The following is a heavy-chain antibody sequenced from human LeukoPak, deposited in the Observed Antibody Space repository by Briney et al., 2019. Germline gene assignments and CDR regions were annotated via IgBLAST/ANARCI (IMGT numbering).Heavy chain of an antibody. CDR1: GGYIVTSDHY. CDR3: ARERYYYGGKTWFDP. D-gene: IGHD4-23*01. Sequence: SETLSLTCSVSGGYIVTSDHYWGWIRQPPGKGLEWIGSIYYTGSTSTNPFFKSRVTVSVDTSKNQFSLNLTSVTAADTAVYYCARERYYYGGKTWFDPWGQGTLVTVSS. CDR2: IYYTGST. V-gene: IGHV4-39*07. J-gene: IGHJ5*02.